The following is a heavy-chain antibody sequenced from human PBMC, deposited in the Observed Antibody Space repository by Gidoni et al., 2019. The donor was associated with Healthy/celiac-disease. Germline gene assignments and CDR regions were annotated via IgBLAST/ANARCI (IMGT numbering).Heavy chain of an antibody. Sequence: EVQLEESGGGVVQPGGSLRLSSAASGSTVSSYDISWVGQAPGPGMEWVSVVYSGSSTYYAYSVKVRFTITRDNSKNMLYLQMNSLSAEDAAVYYCESEEPDAYIILATTWRGMDVWGQGTTVTVSS. J-gene: IGHJ6*02. CDR3: ESEEPDAYIILATTWRGMDV. D-gene: IGHD5-12*01. CDR2: VYSGSST. V-gene: IGHV3-66*01. CDR1: GSTVSSYD.